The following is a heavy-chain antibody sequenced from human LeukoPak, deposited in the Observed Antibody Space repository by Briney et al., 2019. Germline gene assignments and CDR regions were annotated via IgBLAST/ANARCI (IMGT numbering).Heavy chain of an antibody. CDR2: INHSGST. CDR1: GGSFSGYY. CDR3: ARSRYSYLYYFDY. J-gene: IGHJ4*02. Sequence: SETLSLTCAVYGGSFSGYYWSWIRQPPGKGLEWIGQINHSGSTNYNPSLKSRVTISVDTSKNQFSLMCGSVTAADTAVYYCARSRYSYLYYFDYWGQGTLVTVS. V-gene: IGHV4-34*01. D-gene: IGHD5-18*01.